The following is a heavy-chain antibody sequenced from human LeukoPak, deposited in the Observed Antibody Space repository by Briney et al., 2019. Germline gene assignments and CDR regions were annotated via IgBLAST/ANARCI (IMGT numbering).Heavy chain of an antibody. CDR3: ARDPRAYCGGDCYSGLDY. Sequence: RSGGSLRLSCAASGFTFSSYSMNWVRQAPGKGLEWVSYISSSSSTIYYADSVKGRFTISRDNAKNSLYLQMNSLRDEDTAVYYCARDPRAYCGGDCYSGLDYWGQGTLVTVSS. D-gene: IGHD2-21*02. CDR2: ISSSSSTI. V-gene: IGHV3-48*02. CDR1: GFTFSSYS. J-gene: IGHJ4*02.